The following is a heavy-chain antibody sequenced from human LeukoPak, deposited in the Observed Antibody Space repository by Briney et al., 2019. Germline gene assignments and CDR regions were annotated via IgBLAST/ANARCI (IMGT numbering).Heavy chain of an antibody. CDR2: ISYDGSNK. Sequence: PGRSLRLSCAASGFTFSSYGMHWVRQAPGKGLEWVAVISYDGSNKYYADSVKGRFTISRDNSENTLYLQMNSLRAEDTAVYYCAIGTANWASDYWGQGTLVTVSS. J-gene: IGHJ4*02. V-gene: IGHV3-30*03. D-gene: IGHD7-27*01. CDR1: GFTFSSYG. CDR3: AIGTANWASDY.